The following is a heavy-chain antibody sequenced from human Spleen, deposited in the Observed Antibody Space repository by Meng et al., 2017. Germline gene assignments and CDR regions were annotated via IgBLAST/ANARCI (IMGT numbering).Heavy chain of an antibody. CDR1: GGSISSGGYY. V-gene: IGHV4-31*02. J-gene: IGHJ4*02. Sequence: SETLSLTCTVSGGSISSGGYYWSWIHQHPGQGLEWIGYIHNSGRTYYNPSLKSRVTISVDTSKNQFSLKLSSVTAADTAVYSCARELRHSTGWGFDYWGQGTLVTVSS. D-gene: IGHD6-19*01. CDR2: IHNSGRT. CDR3: ARELRHSTGWGFDY.